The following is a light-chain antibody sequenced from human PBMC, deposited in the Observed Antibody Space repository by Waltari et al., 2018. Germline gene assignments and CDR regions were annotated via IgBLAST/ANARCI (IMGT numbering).Light chain of an antibody. V-gene: IGLV1-44*01. Sequence: QSVLTQPPSASGTPGQRVPIPCSGSRSNIGSNTVNWYQQLPGTAPKLLISANNHRPSGVPDRVSGSKSGTSASLAISGLQSEDEADYYCTTWDDSLNGVVFGGGTKLTV. J-gene: IGLJ3*02. CDR2: ANN. CDR3: TTWDDSLNGVV. CDR1: RSNIGSNT.